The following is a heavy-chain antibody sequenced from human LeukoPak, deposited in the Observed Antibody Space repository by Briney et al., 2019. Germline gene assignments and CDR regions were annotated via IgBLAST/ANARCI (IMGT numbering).Heavy chain of an antibody. CDR2: TDRSGTTT. CDR1: GFTFSEHY. CDR3: ARGHYGLDF. V-gene: IGHV3-11*01. Sequence: GGSLRLSCAASGFTFSEHYLSWIRQAPGKGLEWVSYTDRSGTTTYFADSVKGRFTISRDNARNSLYLQMNSLRADDTAVYYCARGHYGLDFWGHGVLVTVSS. J-gene: IGHJ4*01. D-gene: IGHD4-17*01.